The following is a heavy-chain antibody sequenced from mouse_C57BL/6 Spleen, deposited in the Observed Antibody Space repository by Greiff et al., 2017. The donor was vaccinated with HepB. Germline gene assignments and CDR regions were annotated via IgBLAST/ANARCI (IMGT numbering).Heavy chain of an antibody. J-gene: IGHJ2*01. CDR3: ARSRGFGGFDY. CDR1: GYTFTSYW. CDR2: IYPSDSET. Sequence: VQLQQPGAELVRPGSSVKLSCKASGYTFTSYWMDWVKQRPGQGLEWIGNIYPSDSETHYNQKFKDKATLTVDKSSSTAYMQLSSLTSEDSAVYYCARSRGFGGFDYWGQGTTLTVSS. V-gene: IGHV1-61*01.